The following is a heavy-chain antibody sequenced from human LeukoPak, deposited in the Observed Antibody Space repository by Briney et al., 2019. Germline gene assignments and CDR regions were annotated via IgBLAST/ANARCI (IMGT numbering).Heavy chain of an antibody. D-gene: IGHD5-18*01. CDR1: GYTFTSYD. J-gene: IGHJ4*02. CDR3: ARGRHSYGYWEYYFDY. V-gene: IGHV1-8*01. Sequence: SVKVSCKASGYTFTSYDINWVRQATGQGLEWMGWMNPNSGNTGYAQKFQGRVTMTRNTSISTAYMELSSLRSEDTAVYYCARGRHSYGYWEYYFDYWGQGTLVTVSS. CDR2: MNPNSGNT.